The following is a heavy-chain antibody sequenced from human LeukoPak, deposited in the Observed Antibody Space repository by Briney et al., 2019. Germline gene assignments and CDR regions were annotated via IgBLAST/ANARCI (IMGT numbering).Heavy chain of an antibody. D-gene: IGHD5-24*01. J-gene: IGHJ4*02. Sequence: PGGSLRLSCETAGFTLSSYVMHWVRRTPGKRLVWVSRISHDGIISYADSVKGRFTISRDNAKNTLILQMNSLRVEDTAVYYCARDWVYKIDYWGRGTLVTVSS. CDR1: GFTLSSYV. CDR2: ISHDGII. V-gene: IGHV3-74*01. CDR3: ARDWVYKIDY.